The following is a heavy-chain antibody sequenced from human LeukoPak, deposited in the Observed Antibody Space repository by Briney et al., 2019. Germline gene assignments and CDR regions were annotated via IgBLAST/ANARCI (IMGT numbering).Heavy chain of an antibody. CDR3: ARGYAVAGYYYYYYYMDV. CDR2: IKQDGSEK. CDR1: GFTFSSYW. V-gene: IGHV3-7*01. D-gene: IGHD6-19*01. Sequence: GGSLRLSCAASGFTFSSYWMSWVRQAPGKGLEWVANIKQDGSEKYYVDSVKGRFTISRDNAKNSLYLQMNSLRAEDTAVYYCARGYAVAGYYYYYYYMDVWGKGTTVTVSS. J-gene: IGHJ6*03.